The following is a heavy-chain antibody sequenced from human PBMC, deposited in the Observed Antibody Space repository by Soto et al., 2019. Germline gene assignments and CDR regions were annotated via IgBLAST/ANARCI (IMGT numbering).Heavy chain of an antibody. Sequence: PGGSLRLSCAASGFTFSSYAMHWVRQAPGKGLEWVAVISYDGSNKYYADSVKGRFTISRDNSKNTLYLQMNSLRAEDTAVYYCARDLLSEIVVVTASTFDYWGQGTLVTVSS. CDR1: GFTFSSYA. CDR2: ISYDGSNK. V-gene: IGHV3-30-3*01. J-gene: IGHJ4*02. D-gene: IGHD2-21*02. CDR3: ARDLLSEIVVVTASTFDY.